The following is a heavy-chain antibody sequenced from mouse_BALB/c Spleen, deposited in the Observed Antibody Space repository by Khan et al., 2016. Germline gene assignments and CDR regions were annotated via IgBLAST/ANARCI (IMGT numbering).Heavy chain of an antibody. V-gene: IGHV1-7*01. CDR1: GYTFTSYW. J-gene: IGHJ2*01. CDR2: IHPSTGYT. Sequence: QVQLQQSGAELAKPGASVKMSCKASGYTFTSYWMHWVKQRPGQGLEWIGYIHPSTGYTEYNQKFKDKATLTADKSSSTAYMQLSSLTSEDSAVYYCARKATWNFDYWGQGTTLTVSS. CDR3: ARKATWNFDY.